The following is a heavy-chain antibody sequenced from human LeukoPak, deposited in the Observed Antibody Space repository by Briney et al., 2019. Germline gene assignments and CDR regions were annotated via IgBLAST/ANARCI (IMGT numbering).Heavy chain of an antibody. Sequence: GGSLRLSCAASGFTFSSSAMSWVRQAPGKGLEWVSSITDSGDGTYYADSVKGRFTISRDDSKNTLYLQMNSLRAEDTAVYYCARESVLRYYFDYWGQGTLVTVSS. D-gene: IGHD4-17*01. J-gene: IGHJ4*02. CDR1: GFTFSSSA. V-gene: IGHV3-23*01. CDR2: ITDSGDGT. CDR3: ARESVLRYYFDY.